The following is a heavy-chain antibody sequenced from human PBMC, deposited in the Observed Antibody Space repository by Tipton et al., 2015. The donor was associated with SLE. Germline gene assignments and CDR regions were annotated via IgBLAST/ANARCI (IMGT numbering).Heavy chain of an antibody. Sequence: SLRLSCAASEFTFSIYAMHWVRQAPGKGLEWVAVISYDGSDKYYADSVKGRFTISRDNSKNTLYLQMNSLRAEDTAVYYCARDVGTHLMTTVIPGGWFDPWGQGPLVTVSS. CDR3: ARDVGTHLMTTVIPGGWFDP. V-gene: IGHV3-30*04. CDR1: EFTFSIYA. D-gene: IGHD4-11*01. CDR2: ISYDGSDK. J-gene: IGHJ5*02.